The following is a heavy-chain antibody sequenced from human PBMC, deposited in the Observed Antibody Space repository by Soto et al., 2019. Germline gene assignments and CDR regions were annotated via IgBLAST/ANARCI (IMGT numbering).Heavy chain of an antibody. CDR1: GGRGSGYSAA. CDR2: TYYRSKWYN. CDR3: VRDRYSSSGWFDP. D-gene: IGHD3-10*01. J-gene: IGHJ5*02. Sequence: QTLSLTDAICGGRGSGYSAAWNLIKKSPSRCLEWLGRTYYRSKWYNDYAVSVKSRITVTPDTSKNQFSLQLKSVTPEDTAVYYCVRDRYSSSGWFDPWGQGTPVTVSS. V-gene: IGHV6-1*01.